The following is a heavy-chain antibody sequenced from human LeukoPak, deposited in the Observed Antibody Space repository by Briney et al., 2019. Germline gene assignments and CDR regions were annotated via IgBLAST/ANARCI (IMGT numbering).Heavy chain of an antibody. V-gene: IGHV1-2*02. CDR1: GYTFTGYY. CDR3: ARYRAMALSYYFDY. Sequence: ASVKVSCKASGYTFTGYYMHWVRQAPGQGLEWMGWINPNSGGTNYAQKFQGRVTMTRDTSISTAYMELSRLRSDGTAVYYCARYRAMALSYYFDYWGQGTLVTVSS. J-gene: IGHJ4*02. CDR2: INPNSGGT. D-gene: IGHD5-24*01.